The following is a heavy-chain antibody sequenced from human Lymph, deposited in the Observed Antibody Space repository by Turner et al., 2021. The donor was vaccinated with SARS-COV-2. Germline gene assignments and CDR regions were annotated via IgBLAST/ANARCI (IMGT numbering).Heavy chain of an antibody. CDR3: ARGDYYGSGSYPGKTFDC. V-gene: IGHV3-30-3*01. J-gene: IGHJ4*02. Sequence: QVQLVESGGGVVQPGRSLRLPCAASGFPFSSYAMYWVRRAPGKGLEWVAVISDDGSNKYYADSVKGRFTISRDNSKNTLYLQMNSLRAEDTAVYYCARGDYYGSGSYPGKTFDCWGQGTLVTVSS. CDR2: ISDDGSNK. CDR1: GFPFSSYA. D-gene: IGHD3-10*01.